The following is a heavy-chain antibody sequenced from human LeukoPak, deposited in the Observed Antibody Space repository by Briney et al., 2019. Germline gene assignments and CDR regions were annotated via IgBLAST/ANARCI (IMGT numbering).Heavy chain of an antibody. J-gene: IGHJ4*02. D-gene: IGHD3-10*01. V-gene: IGHV1-8*01. CDR3: ARGLYYGSGSTGGY. CDR2: MNPNSGNT. Sequence: ASVKVSCKASGYTFTSYDINWVRQAPGQGLEWMGWMNPNSGNTGYAQKFQGRVTMTRNTSISTAYMELSSLRSEDTAVYYCARGLYYGSGSTGGYWGQGTLVTVSS. CDR1: GYTFTSYD.